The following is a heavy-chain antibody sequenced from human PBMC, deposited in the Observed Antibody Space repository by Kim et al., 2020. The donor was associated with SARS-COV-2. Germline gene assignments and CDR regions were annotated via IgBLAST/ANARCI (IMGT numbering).Heavy chain of an antibody. Sequence: SETLSITCTVSGGSISSGDYYWSWIRQPPGKGLEWIGYIYYSGSTYYNPSLKSRVTISVDTSKNQFSLKLSSVTAADTAVYYCARADSRRTYFQHWGQGTLVTVSS. CDR1: GGSISSGDYY. CDR2: IYYSGST. CDR3: ARADSRRTYFQH. V-gene: IGHV4-30-4*01. D-gene: IGHD3-22*01. J-gene: IGHJ1*01.